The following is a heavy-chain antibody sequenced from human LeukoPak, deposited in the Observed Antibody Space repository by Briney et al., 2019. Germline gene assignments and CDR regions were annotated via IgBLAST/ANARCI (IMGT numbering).Heavy chain of an antibody. Sequence: GRSLRLSCAASGFTFSIYAMNWVRQAPGKGLEWVTVIPSDGSNEYYADSVKGRFTISRDSSKNTLYLQMNSLSGEDTAVYYCARSQPGYSSSLAAFDAWGEGIMVTVSS. V-gene: IGHV3-30*03. CDR3: ARSQPGYSSSLAAFDA. J-gene: IGHJ3*01. D-gene: IGHD6-13*01. CDR2: IPSDGSNE. CDR1: GFTFSIYA.